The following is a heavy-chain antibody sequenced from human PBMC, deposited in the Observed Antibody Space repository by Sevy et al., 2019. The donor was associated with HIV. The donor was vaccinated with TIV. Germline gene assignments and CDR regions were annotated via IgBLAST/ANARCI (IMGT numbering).Heavy chain of an antibody. V-gene: IGHV3-30-3*01. Sequence: GGSLRLSCAASGFTFSSYAMHWVRQAPGKGLEWVAVISYDGSNKYYADSVKGRFTISRDNSKNTLYLQMNSLRAEDTAVYYCARYEPAHYYGSGSYYNPFDYWGQGTLVTVSS. CDR3: ARYEPAHYYGSGSYYNPFDY. CDR2: ISYDGSNK. J-gene: IGHJ4*02. D-gene: IGHD3-10*01. CDR1: GFTFSSYA.